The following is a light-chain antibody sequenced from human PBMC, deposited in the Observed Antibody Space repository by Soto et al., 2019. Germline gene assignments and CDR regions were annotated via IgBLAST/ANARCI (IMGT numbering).Light chain of an antibody. Sequence: EIVLTQSPATLSLSPGERVTLSCSASQSVSSYLSWYQHKPGQAHRLLIYDASNRATGIPATFSGSGSGTDFTCTIRSLEPEDFAVDYCQQGSNLSISFRGGTKVGIK. CDR2: DAS. V-gene: IGKV3-11*01. J-gene: IGKJ4*02. CDR1: QSVSSY. CDR3: QQGSNLSIS.